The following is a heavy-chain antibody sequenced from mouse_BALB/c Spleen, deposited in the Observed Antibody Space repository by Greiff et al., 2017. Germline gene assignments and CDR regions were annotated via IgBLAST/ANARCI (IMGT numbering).Heavy chain of an antibody. CDR2: ISSGGSYT. CDR1: GFTFSSYA. J-gene: IGHJ4*01. Sequence: DVHLVESGGGLVKPGGSLKLSCAASGFTFSSYAMSWVRQSPEKRLEWVAEISSGGSYTYYPDTVTGRFTISRDNAKNTLYLEMSSLRSEDTAMYYCARDYYGSSYVYAMDYWGQGTSVTVSS. V-gene: IGHV5-9-4*01. CDR3: ARDYYGSSYVYAMDY. D-gene: IGHD1-1*01.